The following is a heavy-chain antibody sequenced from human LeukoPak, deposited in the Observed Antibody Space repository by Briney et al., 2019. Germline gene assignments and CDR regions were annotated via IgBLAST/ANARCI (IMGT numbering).Heavy chain of an antibody. CDR1: GYTFTSYG. J-gene: IGHJ6*03. CDR3: ARDPGRYSGSYDYYYYFMDV. Sequence: ASVKVSCKASGYTFTSYGISWVRQAPGQGLEWMGWISAYNGNTNYAQKLQGRVTMTTDTSTSTAYMELRSLRSDDTAVYYCARDPGRYSGSYDYYYYFMDVWGKGTTVTVSS. CDR2: ISAYNGNT. D-gene: IGHD1-26*01. V-gene: IGHV1-18*01.